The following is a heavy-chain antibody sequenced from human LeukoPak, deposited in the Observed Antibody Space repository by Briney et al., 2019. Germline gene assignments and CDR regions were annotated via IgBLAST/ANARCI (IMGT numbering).Heavy chain of an antibody. CDR2: ISAYNGNT. CDR1: GYTFTSYG. V-gene: IGHV1-18*01. D-gene: IGHD1-26*01. J-gene: IGHJ3*02. CDR3: ARDFYSRTYEWEDAFDI. Sequence: ASVKVSCKASGYTFTSYGISWVRQAPGQGLEWMGWISAYNGNTNYAQKFQGRVTMTRDTSISTAYMELSRLRSDDTAVYYCARDFYSRTYEWEDAFDIWGQGTMVTVSS.